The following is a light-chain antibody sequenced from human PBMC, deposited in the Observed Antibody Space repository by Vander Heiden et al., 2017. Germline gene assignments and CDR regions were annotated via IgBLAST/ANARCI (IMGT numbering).Light chain of an antibody. CDR1: SRAVGGSNY. CDR3: CSYAGSYTRV. V-gene: IGLV2-11*02. Sequence: QSALTQPRSLYGSPGQSVTGSCPRTSRAVGGSNYVAWYQQHPGKAPKLMMYDVTKRPSGVPDHFSGSKSGNTASLTISGLQAEDEADYDCCSYAGSYTRVFGGGTKLTVL. CDR2: DVT. J-gene: IGLJ2*01.